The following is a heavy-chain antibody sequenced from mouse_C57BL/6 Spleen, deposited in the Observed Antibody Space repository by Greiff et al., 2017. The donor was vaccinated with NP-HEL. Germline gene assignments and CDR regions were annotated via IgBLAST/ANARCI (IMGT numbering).Heavy chain of an antibody. CDR2: INPYNGGT. V-gene: IGHV1-19*01. CDR1: GYTFTDYY. Sequence: VQLQQSGPVLVKPGASVKMSCKASGYTFTDYYMNWVKQSHGKSLEWIGVINPYNGGTSYNQKFKGKATLTVDKSSSTAYMELNSLTSEDSAVYYCARDRDAMDYWGQGTSVTVSS. CDR3: ARDRDAMDY. J-gene: IGHJ4*01. D-gene: IGHD3-1*01.